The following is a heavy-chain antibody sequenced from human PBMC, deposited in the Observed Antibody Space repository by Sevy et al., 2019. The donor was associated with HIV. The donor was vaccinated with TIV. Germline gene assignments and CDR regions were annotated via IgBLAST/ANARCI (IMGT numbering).Heavy chain of an antibody. CDR1: GYTFTGYY. Sequence: ASVKVSCKASGYTFTGYYMHWVRQAPGQGLEWMGWINPNSGGTNYAQKFQGRVTMTRDTSISTAYMELSRLGSDDTAVYYCARVGGRGTMVRGSLDYWGQGTLVTVSS. CDR3: ARVGGRGTMVRGSLDY. CDR2: INPNSGGT. J-gene: IGHJ4*02. D-gene: IGHD3-10*01. V-gene: IGHV1-2*02.